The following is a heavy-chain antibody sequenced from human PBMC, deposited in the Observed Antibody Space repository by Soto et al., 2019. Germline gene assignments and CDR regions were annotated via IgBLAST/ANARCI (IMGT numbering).Heavy chain of an antibody. V-gene: IGHV1-18*04. CDR2: ITAYNGKT. Sequence: QVQLVQSGGEVKKPGASVKVSCKASGYTFSNYGVSWVRQAPGQGLEWMGWITAYNGKTNYAHNFEGRVAMTIDTSTSTAYMELSSLRSDDTAVYYCARQHNDLWSDSPDFDYWGQGTLVTVSA. D-gene: IGHD3-3*01. CDR3: ARQHNDLWSDSPDFDY. CDR1: GYTFSNYG. J-gene: IGHJ4*02.